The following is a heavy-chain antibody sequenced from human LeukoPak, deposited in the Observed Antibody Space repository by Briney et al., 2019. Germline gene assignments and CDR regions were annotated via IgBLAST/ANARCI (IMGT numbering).Heavy chain of an antibody. Sequence: GGSLRLSCEASGFSFRDYAMSWVRQAPGKGLEWVSGSIVAGDITQHADSVKGRFTISRDNYRNTLYLQMNSLRADDTAVYYCAKDLGRHYYDSTQFSNPWGQGTLVTVSS. CDR2: SIVAGDIT. D-gene: IGHD3-22*01. V-gene: IGHV3-23*01. CDR3: AKDLGRHYYDSTQFSNP. J-gene: IGHJ5*02. CDR1: GFSFRDYA.